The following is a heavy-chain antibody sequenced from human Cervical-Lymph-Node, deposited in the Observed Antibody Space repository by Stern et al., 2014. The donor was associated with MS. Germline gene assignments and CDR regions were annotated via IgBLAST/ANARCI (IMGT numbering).Heavy chain of an antibody. Sequence: EVQLVESGGGLVKPGESLRLSCDASGFTFSHYSINWVRQPPGQGLEWISSISNNSTHTYYADSVEGRFTISRDSAKDSVSLHMVSLRAKDTAVYYCARARVGDYARSPHLDSWGQGTLVTVSS. CDR1: GFTFSHYS. CDR3: ARARVGDYARSPHLDS. CDR2: ISNNSTHT. V-gene: IGHV3-21*01. D-gene: IGHD4-17*01. J-gene: IGHJ4*02.